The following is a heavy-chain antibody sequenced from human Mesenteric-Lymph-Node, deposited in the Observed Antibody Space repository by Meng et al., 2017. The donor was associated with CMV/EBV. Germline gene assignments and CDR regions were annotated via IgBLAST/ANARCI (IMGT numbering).Heavy chain of an antibody. J-gene: IGHJ4*02. Sequence: QLHLQEARPGLVKPSETLSLSCFVSGDSISNSTYYWTWIRQPPGKGLEWIGSVHHSGTTYYNPSLKGRLTISVDTSANLFSLRLTTVTAADTATYYCARRGNYDSDYSEYWGQGTLVTVSS. CDR2: VHHSGTT. V-gene: IGHV4-39*01. D-gene: IGHD3-22*01. CDR3: ARRGNYDSDYSEY. CDR1: GDSISNSTYY.